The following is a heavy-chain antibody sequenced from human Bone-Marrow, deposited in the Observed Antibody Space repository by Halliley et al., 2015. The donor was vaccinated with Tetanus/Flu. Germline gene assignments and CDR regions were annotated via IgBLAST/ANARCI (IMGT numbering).Heavy chain of an antibody. CDR3: AVLLLTGVDF. D-gene: IGHD7-27*01. V-gene: IGHV5-51*03. Sequence: QLVQSGAELKKPGESLQISCKGSGYSFANYWIGWVRQMPGKGLEWMGMIYSGDSDIRYSPAFQGQVTISADKSTSTAYLQWSSLKASDTAIYYCAVLLLTGVDFWGQGTLVTVSS. CDR1: GYSFANYW. CDR2: IYSGDSDI. J-gene: IGHJ4*02.